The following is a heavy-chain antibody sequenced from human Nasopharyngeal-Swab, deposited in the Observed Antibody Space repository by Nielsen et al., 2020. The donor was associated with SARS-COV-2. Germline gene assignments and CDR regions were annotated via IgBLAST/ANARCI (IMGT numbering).Heavy chain of an antibody. CDR3: ARGGYGDLLFLFDY. CDR1: GFTFSSYS. Sequence: GSLKISCAASGFTFSSYSMNWVRQAPGKGLEWVSSISSRSSYIYYADSVKGRFTISRDNAKNSLYLQMNSLRAEDTAVYYCARGGYGDLLFLFDYWGQGTLVTVSS. D-gene: IGHD4-17*01. V-gene: IGHV3-21*01. J-gene: IGHJ4*02. CDR2: ISSRSSYI.